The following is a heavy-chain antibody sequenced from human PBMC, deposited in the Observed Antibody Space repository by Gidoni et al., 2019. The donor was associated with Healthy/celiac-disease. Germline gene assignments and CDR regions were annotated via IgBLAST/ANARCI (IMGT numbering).Heavy chain of an antibody. D-gene: IGHD3-16*01. CDR3: ARDRSVGGITFGGAH. J-gene: IGHJ4*02. Sequence: QVQLVESGGGVVQPGRSLRLSCAASGFTFSSDAMHWVRQAPGKGLAWVAVISYDGSNKYYADSVKGRFTISRDNSKNTLYLQMNSLRAEDTAVYYCARDRSVGGITFGGAHWGQGTLVTVSS. CDR1: GFTFSSDA. V-gene: IGHV3-30-3*01. CDR2: ISYDGSNK.